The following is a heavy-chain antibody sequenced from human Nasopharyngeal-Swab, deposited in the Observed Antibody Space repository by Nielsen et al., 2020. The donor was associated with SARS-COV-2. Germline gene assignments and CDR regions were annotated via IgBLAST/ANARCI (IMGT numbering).Heavy chain of an antibody. V-gene: IGHV3-21*01. D-gene: IGHD3-3*01. CDR3: ARDGLDYDFWSAYFMDV. J-gene: IGHJ6*02. CDR2: ISSSSTYI. CDR1: GFTFSTYN. Sequence: ETLSLTCAASGFTFSTYNMNWVRQAPGKGLEWVSSISSSSTYIYYADSVKGRFTISRDSAQSSLFLQMNSLRAEDTAVYYCARDGLDYDFWSAYFMDVWGQGTTVTVSS.